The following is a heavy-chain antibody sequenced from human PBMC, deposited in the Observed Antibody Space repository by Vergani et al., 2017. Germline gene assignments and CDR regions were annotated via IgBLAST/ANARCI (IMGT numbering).Heavy chain of an antibody. J-gene: IGHJ4*02. CDR1: GFTFSSYS. CDR2: IRSLSSCI. V-gene: IGHV3-21*01. D-gene: IGHD5-12*01. CDR3: ARDGYSGYDFPFDY. Sequence: EVQLVESGGGLVKPGGSLRLSCAASGFTFSSYSMNWVRQAPGKGLEWVSSIRSLSSCIYYADSVKGRFTISRDNAKNSLYLQMNSLRAEDTAVYYCARDGYSGYDFPFDYWGQGTLVTVSS.